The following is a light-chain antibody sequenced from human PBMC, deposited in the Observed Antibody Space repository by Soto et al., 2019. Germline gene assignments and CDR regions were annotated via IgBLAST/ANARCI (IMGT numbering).Light chain of an antibody. Sequence: QSALAQPASVSGSPGQSITISCTGTSSDVGSYNLVSWYQQHPGKAPKLMIYEGSKRPSGVSNRFSGSKSGNTASLTISGLQAEDEADYYCCSYAGSSTSPYVFGTGTKVTAL. CDR2: EGS. V-gene: IGLV2-23*01. J-gene: IGLJ1*01. CDR1: SSDVGSYNL. CDR3: CSYAGSSTSPYV.